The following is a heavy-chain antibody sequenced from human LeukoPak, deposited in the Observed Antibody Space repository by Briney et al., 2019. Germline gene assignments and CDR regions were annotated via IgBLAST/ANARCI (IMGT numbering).Heavy chain of an antibody. CDR1: GYTFTSYG. J-gene: IGHJ4*02. D-gene: IGHD2-15*01. Sequence: ASVKVSCKASGYTFTSYGISWVRQAPGQGLEWMGWISAYNGNTNYAQKFQGRVTMTTDTSTSTAYMELRSLRSDDTAVYYCARDYCSGGSCYSYYFDYWGQGTLVTVSS. V-gene: IGHV1-18*01. CDR2: ISAYNGNT. CDR3: ARDYCSGGSCYSYYFDY.